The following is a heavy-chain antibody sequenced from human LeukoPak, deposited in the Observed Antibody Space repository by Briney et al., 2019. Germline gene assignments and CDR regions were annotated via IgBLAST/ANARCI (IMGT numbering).Heavy chain of an antibody. V-gene: IGHV3-30*04. D-gene: IGHD6-25*01. CDR3: ASSSAWKEVYY. Sequence: PGRSLRLSCAASGLTFSNYAMHWVRQAPGKGLEGVAVISFDGNIKYYVDSVKGRFTISRDNSENTLYLQMDSLRPEDTAVYYCASSSAWKEVYYWGQGTLVTVSS. CDR1: GLTFSNYA. J-gene: IGHJ4*02. CDR2: ISFDGNIK.